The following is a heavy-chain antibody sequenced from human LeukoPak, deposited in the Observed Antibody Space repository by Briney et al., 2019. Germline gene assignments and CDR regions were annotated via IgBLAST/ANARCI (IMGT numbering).Heavy chain of an antibody. D-gene: IGHD3-22*01. CDR3: ASLYYYDSRGDMDV. J-gene: IGHJ6*03. V-gene: IGHV3-48*04. CDR2: ISSSGSTI. Sequence: GGSLRLSCAASGFAFSTYTMNWVRQAPGKGLEWVSYISSSGSTIYYADSVKGRFTISRDNAKNSLYLQMNSLRAEDTAVYYCASLYYYDSRGDMDVWGKGTTVTVSS. CDR1: GFAFSTYT.